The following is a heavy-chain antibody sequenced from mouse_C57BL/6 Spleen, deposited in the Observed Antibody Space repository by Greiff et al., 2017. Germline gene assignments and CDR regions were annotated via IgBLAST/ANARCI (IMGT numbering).Heavy chain of an antibody. CDR1: GYSFTGYY. Sequence: VQLQQSGPELVKPGASVKISCKASGYSFTGYYMNWVKQSPEKSLEWIGEINPSTGGTTYNQKFKAKATLTVDKSSSTAYMQLKSLTSEDSAVYYCARQKANWDYWGQGTTLTVSS. CDR3: ARQKANWDY. D-gene: IGHD4-1*01. V-gene: IGHV1-42*01. J-gene: IGHJ2*01. CDR2: INPSTGGT.